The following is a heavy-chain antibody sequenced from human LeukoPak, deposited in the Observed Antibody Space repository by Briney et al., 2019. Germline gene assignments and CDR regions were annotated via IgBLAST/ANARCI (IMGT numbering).Heavy chain of an antibody. CDR1: GYTFTSYD. CDR3: ATSGNAEIASDYYYYYMDV. J-gene: IGHJ6*03. Sequence: SVKVSCKASGYTFTSYDINWVRQATGQGLEWMGWMNPNSGNTGYAQKFQGRVTMTRNTSISTAYMELSSLRSEDTAVYYCATSGNAEIASDYYYYYMDVWGKGTTVTVSS. CDR2: MNPNSGNT. D-gene: IGHD5-12*01. V-gene: IGHV1-8*01.